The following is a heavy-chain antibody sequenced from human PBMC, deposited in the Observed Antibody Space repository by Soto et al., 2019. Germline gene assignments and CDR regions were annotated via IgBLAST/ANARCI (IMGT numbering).Heavy chain of an antibody. D-gene: IGHD3-10*01. CDR3: ARGTRSAITMVRGVLNWFDP. CDR2: IYYSGST. J-gene: IGHJ5*02. V-gene: IGHV4-31*03. Sequence: QVQLQESGPGLVKPSQTLSLTCTVSGGSISSGGYYWSWIRQHPGKGLEWIGYIYYSGSTYYNPSLKSRVTISVDTSKNQFYLKLSSVTAADTAVYYCARGTRSAITMVRGVLNWFDPWGQGTLVTVSS. CDR1: GGSISSGGYY.